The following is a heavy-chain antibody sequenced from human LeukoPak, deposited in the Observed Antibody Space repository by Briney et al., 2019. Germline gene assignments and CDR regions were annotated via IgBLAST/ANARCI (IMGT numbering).Heavy chain of an antibody. J-gene: IGHJ5*02. V-gene: IGHV4-59*12. D-gene: IGHD3-9*01. CDR2: IYYTGST. CDR1: GGSISSLY. Sequence: SETLSLTCSVSGGSISSLYWSWIRQPPGKGLEWIGYIYYTGSTNYNPSLKSRVTISVDTSKNQFSLKLSSVTAADTAVYYCARGRLRYFDWLENWFDPWGQGTLVTVSS. CDR3: ARGRLRYFDWLENWFDP.